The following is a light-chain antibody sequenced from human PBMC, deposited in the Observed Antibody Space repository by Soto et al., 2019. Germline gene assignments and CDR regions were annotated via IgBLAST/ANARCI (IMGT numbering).Light chain of an antibody. J-gene: IGKJ1*01. CDR3: HQYGASPRT. CDR2: GAS. CDR1: QSVSSYY. V-gene: IGKV3-20*01. Sequence: EIVLTQSPGTLSLSPGETATLSCRASQSVSSYYFAWYQQKPGQPPRLLVYGASTRATGIPDRFSGSGSGTDFTLTISRLEPEDFAVYYCHQYGASPRTF.